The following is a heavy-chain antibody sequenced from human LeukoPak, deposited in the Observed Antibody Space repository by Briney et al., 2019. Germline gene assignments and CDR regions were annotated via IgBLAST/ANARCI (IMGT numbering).Heavy chain of an antibody. CDR1: GYTFTTYG. D-gene: IGHD3-10*01. V-gene: IGHV7-4-1*02. Sequence: GASVKVSCKASGYTFTTYGMSWVRQAPGQGLEWMGWINTNTGNPAYAQGFTGRFVFSLDTSVSTPYLQISSLKAEDTAVYYCARENYYVSGTYGFDYWGQGTLVTVSS. CDR3: ARENYYVSGTYGFDY. CDR2: INTNTGNP. J-gene: IGHJ4*02.